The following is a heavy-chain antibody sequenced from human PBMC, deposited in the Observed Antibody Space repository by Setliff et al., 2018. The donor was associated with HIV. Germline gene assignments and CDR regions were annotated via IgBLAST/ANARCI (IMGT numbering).Heavy chain of an antibody. V-gene: IGHV4-39*01. J-gene: IGHJ2*01. CDR2: VYYTGST. D-gene: IGHD3-16*02. CDR3: ARLILGELSLFGPYWYFDL. Sequence: PSETLSLTCSVSGGSIDSSDYYWGWIRQPPGKGLEWIGTVYYTGSTFYNPSLESRVTISVDTSKNQFSLKLRSVTATDTTVYYCARLILGELSLFGPYWYFDLRGRGTLVTVSS. CDR1: GGSIDSSDYY.